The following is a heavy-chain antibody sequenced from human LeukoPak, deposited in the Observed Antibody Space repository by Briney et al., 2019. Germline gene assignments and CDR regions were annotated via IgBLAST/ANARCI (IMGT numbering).Heavy chain of an antibody. CDR1: GGSISSGTFY. V-gene: IGHV4-61*02. CDR3: ARRQWGVMTPRDAFDI. J-gene: IGHJ3*02. CDR2: IYTSGST. Sequence: SETLSLTCTVSGGSISSGTFYWSWIRQPAGKGLEWIGRIYTSGSTNYSPSLKSRVIISIDTSKNQFSLKLNSVTAADTAVYYCARRQWGVMTPRDAFDIWGQGTMVTVSS. D-gene: IGHD3-16*01.